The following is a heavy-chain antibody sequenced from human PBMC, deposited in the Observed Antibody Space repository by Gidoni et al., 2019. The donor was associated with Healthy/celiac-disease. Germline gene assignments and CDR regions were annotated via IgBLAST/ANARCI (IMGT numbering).Heavy chain of an antibody. CDR2: IWYDGSNK. V-gene: IGHV3-33*01. Sequence: QVQLVESGGGVVQPGRSLRLSCAASGFTFSSYGMHWVRQAPGKGLECVAVIWYDGSNKYYADSVKGRFTISRDNSKNTLYLQMNSLRAEDTAVYYCARPGVRGVILDYWGQGTLVTVSS. CDR3: ARPGVRGVILDY. J-gene: IGHJ4*02. CDR1: GFTFSSYG. D-gene: IGHD3-10*01.